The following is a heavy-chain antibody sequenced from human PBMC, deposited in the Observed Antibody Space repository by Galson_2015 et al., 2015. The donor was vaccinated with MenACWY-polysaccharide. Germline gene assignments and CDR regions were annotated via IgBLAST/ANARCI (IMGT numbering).Heavy chain of an antibody. J-gene: IGHJ3*02. CDR2: ISSRTSYI. CDR3: ARQEGYGVLTTFDI. V-gene: IGHV3-21*01. CDR1: GFTFSSYT. D-gene: IGHD4/OR15-4a*01. Sequence: SLRLSCAASGFTFSSYTMNWVRQAPGKGLEWVSSISSRTSYIYSADSMKGRFTISRDNAKNSLFLQMNSLRAEDTAVYYCARQEGYGVLTTFDIWGQGTLVTVSS.